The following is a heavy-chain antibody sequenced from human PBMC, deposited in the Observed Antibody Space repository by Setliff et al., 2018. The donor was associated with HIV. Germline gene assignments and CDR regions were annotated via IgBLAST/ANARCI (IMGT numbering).Heavy chain of an antibody. D-gene: IGHD3-22*01. CDR3: ARESPDSSGYYRAFDI. J-gene: IGHJ3*02. Sequence: ASVKVSCKASGYTFTGYYMHWVRQAPGQGLEWMGWINPNNGGTNYAQKFQGRVTMTRDTSISTAYMELSRLRSDDTAVYYCARESPDSSGYYRAFDIWGQGTMVTVPS. V-gene: IGHV1-2*02. CDR2: INPNNGGT. CDR1: GYTFTGYY.